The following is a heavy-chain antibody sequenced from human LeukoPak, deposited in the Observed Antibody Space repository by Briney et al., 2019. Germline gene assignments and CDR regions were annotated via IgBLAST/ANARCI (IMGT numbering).Heavy chain of an antibody. D-gene: IGHD3-10*01. CDR2: IRYDGSNK. Sequence: GGSLRLSCAASGFTFSSYGMHWVRQAPGKGLEWVAFIRYDGSNKYYADSVKGRFTISRDNSKNTLYLQMNSLRAEDTALYYCAKVERFGELYGWFDPWGQGTLVTVSS. CDR1: GFTFSSYG. V-gene: IGHV3-30*02. CDR3: AKVERFGELYGWFDP. J-gene: IGHJ5*02.